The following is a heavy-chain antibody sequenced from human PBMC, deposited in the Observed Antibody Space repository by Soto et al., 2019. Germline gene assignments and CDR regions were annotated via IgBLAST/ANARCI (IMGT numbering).Heavy chain of an antibody. CDR3: ARRGCDSRFVSLDY. Sequence: QVQLQESGPGLVKPSGTLSLTCAVSGGSISSGDWCWSWVRQSPGKGLEWIWEIYYSGITTYKPSLKRRVTIAADKFEDQFSLRLSSVTAADTAVYYCARRGCDSRFVSLDYWGQGTLVTVSS. CDR2: IYYSGIT. V-gene: IGHV4-4*02. CDR1: GGSISSGDW. D-gene: IGHD2-21*02. J-gene: IGHJ4*02.